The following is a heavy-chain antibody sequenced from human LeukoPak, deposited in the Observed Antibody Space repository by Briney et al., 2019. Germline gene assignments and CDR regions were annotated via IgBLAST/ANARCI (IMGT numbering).Heavy chain of an antibody. CDR3: ARAVVGSPHAFDI. J-gene: IGHJ3*02. D-gene: IGHD1-26*01. Sequence: GGSLRLSCAASGFTFSSYSMNWVRQAPGKGLEWVSSISSSSSYIYYADSVKGRFTVSRDNAKNSLYLQMNSLRAEDTAVYYCARAVVGSPHAFDIWGQGTMVTVSS. V-gene: IGHV3-21*01. CDR1: GFTFSSYS. CDR2: ISSSSSYI.